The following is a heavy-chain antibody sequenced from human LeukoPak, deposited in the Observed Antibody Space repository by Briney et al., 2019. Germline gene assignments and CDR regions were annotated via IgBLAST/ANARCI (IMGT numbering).Heavy chain of an antibody. V-gene: IGHV1-46*01. Sequence: ASVKVSCKASGYTFTSYYMHWVRQAPGQGLEWMGIINPSGGSTSYAQKFQGRVTMTRDTSTSTVYMELSSLRSEDTAVYYCARDLRDYDILTGYYYGSRDYYGMDVWGQGTLVTVSS. CDR3: ARDLRDYDILTGYYYGSRDYYGMDV. J-gene: IGHJ6*02. D-gene: IGHD3-9*01. CDR1: GYTFTSYY. CDR2: INPSGGST.